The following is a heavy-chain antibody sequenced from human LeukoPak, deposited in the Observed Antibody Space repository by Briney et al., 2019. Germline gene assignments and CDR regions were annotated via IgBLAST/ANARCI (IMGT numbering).Heavy chain of an antibody. CDR3: AKDDGYQLPVSYYYGMDV. D-gene: IGHD2-2*01. V-gene: IGHV3-30*02. CDR1: GFTFSSYG. Sequence: QSGGSLGLSCAASGFTFSSYGMHWVRQAPGKGLEWVAVIWYDGSNKYYADSVKGRFTISRDNSKNTLYLQMNSLRAEDTAVYYCAKDDGYQLPVSYYYGMDVWGQGTTVTVSS. CDR2: IWYDGSNK. J-gene: IGHJ6*02.